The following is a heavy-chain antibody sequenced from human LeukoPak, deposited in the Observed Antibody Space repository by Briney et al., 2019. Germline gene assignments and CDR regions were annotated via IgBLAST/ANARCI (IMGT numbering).Heavy chain of an antibody. J-gene: IGHJ4*02. CDR1: GFTFDDYG. CDR2: ISSSSSTI. CDR3: ARQYLLTGS. D-gene: IGHD1-20*01. Sequence: GGSLRLSCAASGFTFDDYGMSWVRQAPGKGLEWVSYISSSSSTIYYADSVKGRFTISRANAKNSLYLQMNSLRAEDTAVYYCARQYLLTGSGGQGTLVTVSS. V-gene: IGHV3-48*01.